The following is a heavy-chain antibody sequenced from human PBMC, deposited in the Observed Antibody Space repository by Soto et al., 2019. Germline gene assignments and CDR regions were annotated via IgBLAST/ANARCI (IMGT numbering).Heavy chain of an antibody. D-gene: IGHD3-22*01. CDR1: GFTFSSYS. CDR2: ISSRISYI. CDR3: ARARHYYDSSGSLPTIGY. Sequence: EVQLVESGGGLVKPGGSLRLSCAASGFTFSSYSMNWVRQAPGKGLEWVSSISSRISYIYYADSVKGRFTISRDNAKNSLYLQMNSLRAEDTAVYYCARARHYYDSSGSLPTIGYWGQGTLVTVSS. J-gene: IGHJ4*02. V-gene: IGHV3-21*01.